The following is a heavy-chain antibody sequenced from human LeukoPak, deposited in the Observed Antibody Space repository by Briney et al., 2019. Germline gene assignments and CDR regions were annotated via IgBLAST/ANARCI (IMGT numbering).Heavy chain of an antibody. D-gene: IGHD4-17*01. J-gene: IGHJ4*02. V-gene: IGHV4-59*01. CDR3: ARGGDYGDLRYFDY. CDR1: GGSISSYY. Sequence: MASETLSLTCTVSGGSISSYYWSWIRQPPGKGLEGIGYIYYRGSTNYNPSLKSRVTFSVDTSKNQFSLKLNSVTAADTAVYYCARGGDYGDLRYFDYWGQGTLVTVSS. CDR2: IYYRGST.